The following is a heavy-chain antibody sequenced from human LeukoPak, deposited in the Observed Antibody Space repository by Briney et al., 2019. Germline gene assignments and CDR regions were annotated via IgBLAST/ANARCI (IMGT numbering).Heavy chain of an antibody. V-gene: IGHV1-2*02. Sequence: GASVKVSCKASGYTFTGYYMHWVRQAPGQGLEWMGWINPNNGDTKYAQKFQGRVTMTRDTSISTAYMELSGLRSDDTAVYYCARGRCSGGSCFDAFDIWGQGTMVTVSS. CDR3: ARGRCSGGSCFDAFDI. D-gene: IGHD2-15*01. CDR2: INPNNGDT. CDR1: GYTFTGYY. J-gene: IGHJ3*02.